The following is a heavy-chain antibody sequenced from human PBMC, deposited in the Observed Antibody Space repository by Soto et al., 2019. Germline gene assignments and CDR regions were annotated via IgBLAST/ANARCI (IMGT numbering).Heavy chain of an antibody. D-gene: IGHD1-26*01. CDR1: GGSISSGGYY. V-gene: IGHV4-31*03. J-gene: IGHJ4*02. CDR2: IYYSGST. CDR3: ARAQRGVIVGALFDY. Sequence: SETLSLTCTVSGGSISSGGYYWSWIRQHPGKGLEWIGYIYYSGSTYYNPSLKSRVTISVDTSKNQFSLKLSSVTAADTAVYYCARAQRGVIVGALFDYWGQGTLVTVSS.